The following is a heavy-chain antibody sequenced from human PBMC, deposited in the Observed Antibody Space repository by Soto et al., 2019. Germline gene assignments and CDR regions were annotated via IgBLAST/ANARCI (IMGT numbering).Heavy chain of an antibody. D-gene: IGHD6-19*01. CDR3: AKTHHQWPWPLEGKYFFDF. V-gene: IGHV3-23*01. CDR2: ISGTGTST. J-gene: IGHJ4*02. Sequence: EVPLLESGGGLVQPGGSLRLSCAASGFTFANYAMTWVRQAPGKGLEWVSSISGTGTSTYYADSAKGRFTISRDNSNNTLYLQMNSLRAEDTAIFFCAKTHHQWPWPLEGKYFFDFWGQGALVTVSS. CDR1: GFTFANYA.